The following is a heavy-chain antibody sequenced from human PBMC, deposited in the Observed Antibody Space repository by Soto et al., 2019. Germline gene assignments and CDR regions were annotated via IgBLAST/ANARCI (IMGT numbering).Heavy chain of an antibody. CDR2: IWYDGSNK. V-gene: IGHV3-33*01. J-gene: IGHJ4*02. D-gene: IGHD3-3*01. Sequence: QVQLVESGGGVVQPGRSLRLSCAASGFTFSSYGMHWVRQAPGKGLEWVAVIWYDGSNKYYADSVKGRFTISRDNSKNTLYLQMNSRRAEDTAVYYCARDHIDGVVSLFDYWGQGTLVHVSS. CDR1: GFTFSSYG. CDR3: ARDHIDGVVSLFDY.